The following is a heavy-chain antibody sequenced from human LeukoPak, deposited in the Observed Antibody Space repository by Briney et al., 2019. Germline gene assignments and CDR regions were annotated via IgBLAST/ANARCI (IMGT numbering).Heavy chain of an antibody. Sequence: SETLSLTCTVSGGSISSYYWSWIRQPPGKGLEWIGSIYYSGSTYYNASLKSRGTISVDTSKNQFSLKLNSVTAADTAVYFCARQVVAVAGTGYFDYWGRGTLVTVSS. CDR3: ARQVVAVAGTGYFDY. D-gene: IGHD6-19*01. CDR1: GGSISSYY. CDR2: IYYSGST. V-gene: IGHV4-39*01. J-gene: IGHJ4*02.